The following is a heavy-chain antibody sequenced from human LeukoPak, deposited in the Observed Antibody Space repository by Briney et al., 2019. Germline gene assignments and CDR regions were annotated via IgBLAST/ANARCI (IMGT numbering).Heavy chain of an antibody. J-gene: IGHJ3*02. V-gene: IGHV1-2*02. CDR3: ARICSGITCRPFDI. CDR1: GYTFTGYY. Sequence: ASVKVSCKASGYTFTGYYMHWVRQAPGQGLEWMGWINPKSGGTNYAQKFQGRVTMTGDTSISTAYMELSRLTSDDTAVYYCARICSGITCRPFDIWGQGTVDTVSS. CDR2: INPKSGGT. D-gene: IGHD2-2*01.